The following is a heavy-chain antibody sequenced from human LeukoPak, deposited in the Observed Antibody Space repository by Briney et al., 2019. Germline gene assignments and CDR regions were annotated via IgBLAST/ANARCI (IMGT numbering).Heavy chain of an antibody. CDR3: ARPGHSSGSYYPDY. CDR1: GYTFTNYY. Sequence: GVSVKVSCKASGYTFTNYYIHWVRQAPGQGLEWMGIINPSGGGTSYAQKFQGRVTMTRDTSTSTVYMELSSLRSEDAAVYYCARPGHSSGSYYPDYWGQGTLVTVSS. J-gene: IGHJ4*02. D-gene: IGHD3-22*01. V-gene: IGHV1-46*01. CDR2: INPSGGGT.